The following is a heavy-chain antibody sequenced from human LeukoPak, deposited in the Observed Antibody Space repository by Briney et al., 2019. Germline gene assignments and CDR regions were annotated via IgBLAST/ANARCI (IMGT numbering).Heavy chain of an antibody. D-gene: IGHD5-24*01. V-gene: IGHV1-2*02. Sequence: GGSLRLSCAASGFTFSSYAMHWVRQAPGQGLEWMGWINPNSGGTNYAQKFQGRVTMTRDTSISTAYMELSRLRSDDTAVYYCARDRTRWLQLLGAFDIWGQGTMVTVSS. CDR2: INPNSGGT. CDR1: GFTFSSYA. CDR3: ARDRTRWLQLLGAFDI. J-gene: IGHJ3*02.